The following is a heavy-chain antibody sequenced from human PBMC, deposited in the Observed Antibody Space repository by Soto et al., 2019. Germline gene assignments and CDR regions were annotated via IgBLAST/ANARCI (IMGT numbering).Heavy chain of an antibody. D-gene: IGHD3-10*01. CDR3: ARVDMLLSGIDY. CDR2: IYHTGST. Sequence: WETLSLTCAVSGGSITSSNWWSWVRQPPGKGLEWIGEIYHTGSTNYNPSLKSRVTISVDKSKNQFSLKLNSVTAADTAVYYCARVDMLLSGIDYWGQGTLVTVSS. V-gene: IGHV4-4*02. J-gene: IGHJ4*02. CDR1: GGSITSSNW.